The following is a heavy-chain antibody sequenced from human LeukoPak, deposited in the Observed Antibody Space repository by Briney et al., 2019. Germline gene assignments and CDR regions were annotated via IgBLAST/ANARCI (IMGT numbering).Heavy chain of an antibody. V-gene: IGHV4-4*07. Sequence: PSETLSLTCTVSGGSISSYYRSWIRQPAGKGLEWIGRIYTSGSTNYNPSLKSRVTMSVDTSKNQLSLKLSSVTAADTAVYYCARDSGNYYYYYMDVWGKGTTVTVSS. D-gene: IGHD1-26*01. J-gene: IGHJ6*03. CDR2: IYTSGST. CDR3: ARDSGNYYYYYMDV. CDR1: GGSISSYY.